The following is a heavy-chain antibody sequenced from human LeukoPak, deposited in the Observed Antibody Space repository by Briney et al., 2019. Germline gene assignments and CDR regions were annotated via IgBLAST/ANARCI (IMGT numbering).Heavy chain of an antibody. Sequence: GGSLRLSCAASGFTFGSYAMSWVRQAPGKGLEWVSAISGSGGSTYYADSVKGRFTISRDNSKNTLYLQMNSLRAEDTAVYYCAKVRAVADQNFDYWGQGTLVTVSS. CDR1: GFTFGSYA. V-gene: IGHV3-23*01. D-gene: IGHD6-19*01. CDR2: ISGSGGST. J-gene: IGHJ4*02. CDR3: AKVRAVADQNFDY.